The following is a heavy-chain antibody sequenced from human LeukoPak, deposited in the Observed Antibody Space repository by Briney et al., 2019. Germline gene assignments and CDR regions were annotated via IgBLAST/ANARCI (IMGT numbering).Heavy chain of an antibody. CDR1: GGSISSYY. Sequence: PSETLCLSCAVSGGSISSYYWSWIRQPPGKGLEWIAYIYYSRSTNYNASFKSRVTITLDTSKTHFSRKMSSVTAADKAVYYCARAHKDCSSTRCPFDYWGQGTLVTVSS. V-gene: IGHV4-59*01. D-gene: IGHD2-2*01. CDR3: ARAHKDCSSTRCPFDY. CDR2: IYYSRST. J-gene: IGHJ4*02.